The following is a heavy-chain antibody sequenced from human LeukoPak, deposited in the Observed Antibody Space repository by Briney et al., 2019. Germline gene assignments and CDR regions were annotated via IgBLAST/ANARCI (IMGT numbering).Heavy chain of an antibody. V-gene: IGHV3-30*18. D-gene: IGHD5-24*01. Sequence: GGSLRLSCAASGFTFSGHGMHWVRQTPGKGLEWVAGISYDGSNKYYVDSVKGRFTISRDNSKNTLYLQMNSLRVEDTAVYYCAKDFEMATVNYNFDYWGQGTLVTVSP. CDR1: GFTFSGHG. CDR2: ISYDGSNK. J-gene: IGHJ4*02. CDR3: AKDFEMATVNYNFDY.